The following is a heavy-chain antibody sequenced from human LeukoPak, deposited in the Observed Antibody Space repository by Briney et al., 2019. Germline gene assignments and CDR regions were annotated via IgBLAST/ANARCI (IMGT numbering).Heavy chain of an antibody. CDR2: MNPNSGNT. V-gene: IGHV1-8*01. D-gene: IGHD3-10*01. Sequence: ASVKVSCKASGYTFTSYDINWARQATGQGLEWMGWMNPNSGNTGYAQKFQGRVTMTRNTSISTAYMELSSLRSEDTAVYYCARGGHYYGSGSQDSSNDYWGQGTLVTVSS. CDR1: GYTFTSYD. CDR3: ARGGHYYGSGSQDSSNDY. J-gene: IGHJ4*02.